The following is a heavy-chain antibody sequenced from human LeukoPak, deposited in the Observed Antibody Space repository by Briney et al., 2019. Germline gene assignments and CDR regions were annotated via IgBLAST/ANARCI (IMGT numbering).Heavy chain of an antibody. Sequence: GGSLRLSCAASGFTVSSNDMSWVRQAPGKGLECVSVVYSGGSTDYADCVTGRLTISRDNSTNTPYFQMNSLRDEDTAVYYCARVVDHDYGDYYLDYWGQGTLVTVSS. CDR2: VYSGGST. D-gene: IGHD4-17*01. V-gene: IGHV3-53*01. CDR1: GFTVSSND. CDR3: ARVVDHDYGDYYLDY. J-gene: IGHJ4*02.